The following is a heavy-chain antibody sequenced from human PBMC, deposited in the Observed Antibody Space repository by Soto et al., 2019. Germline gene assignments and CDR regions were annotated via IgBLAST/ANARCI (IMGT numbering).Heavy chain of an antibody. Sequence: SETLSLTCAVYGGSFSGYYWSWIRQPPGKGLEWIGEINHSGSTNYNPSLKSRVTISVDTSKNQFSLKLSSVTAADTAVYYCARGSRYCSSTSCYVNWFDPWGQGTLVTVSS. D-gene: IGHD2-2*01. J-gene: IGHJ5*02. CDR1: GGSFSGYY. V-gene: IGHV4-34*01. CDR3: ARGSRYCSSTSCYVNWFDP. CDR2: INHSGST.